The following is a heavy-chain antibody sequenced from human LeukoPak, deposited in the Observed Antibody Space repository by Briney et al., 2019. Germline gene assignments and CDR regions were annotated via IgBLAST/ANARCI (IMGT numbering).Heavy chain of an antibody. CDR1: GFTFSSYE. CDR2: ISSSGSTI. CDR3: ANGYSVAEYFQH. V-gene: IGHV3-48*03. J-gene: IGHJ1*01. D-gene: IGHD3-22*01. Sequence: PGGSLRLSCAASGFTFSSYEMNWVRQAPGKGLEWVSYISSSGSTIYYGDSVKGRFTISRDNSKNTLYLQMNSLRAEDTAVYYCANGYSVAEYFQHWGQGTLVTVSS.